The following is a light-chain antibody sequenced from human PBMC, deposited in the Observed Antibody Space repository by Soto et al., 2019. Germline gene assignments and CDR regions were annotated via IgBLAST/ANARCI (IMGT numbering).Light chain of an antibody. CDR3: SSYAGSNNLV. J-gene: IGLJ2*01. CDR2: EVN. Sequence: QSVLTQPPSASGSPGQSVTISCTGTSSDVGGYNYVSWYQQHPGKAPKLMIYEVNQRPSGVPDRFSGSKSGNTVSLTVSGLQADDEADYYCSSYAGSNNLVFGGGTKLTVL. V-gene: IGLV2-8*01. CDR1: SSDVGGYNY.